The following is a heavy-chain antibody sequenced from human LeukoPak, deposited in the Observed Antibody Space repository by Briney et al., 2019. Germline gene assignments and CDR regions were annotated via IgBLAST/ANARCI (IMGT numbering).Heavy chain of an antibody. CDR2: IDHSRST. Sequence: SETLCLTCAVYGGSFTGYYWSWIRQPPGKELERIGEIDHSRSTNYNPSLKSRVTISVDTSKNQFSLKLSAVTAADTAVYYCARRDCSGGSCYSSSYCYYYYYMDVWGKGTTVTVSS. V-gene: IGHV4-34*01. CDR1: GGSFTGYY. J-gene: IGHJ6*03. CDR3: ARRDCSGGSCYSSSYCYYYYYMDV. D-gene: IGHD2-15*01.